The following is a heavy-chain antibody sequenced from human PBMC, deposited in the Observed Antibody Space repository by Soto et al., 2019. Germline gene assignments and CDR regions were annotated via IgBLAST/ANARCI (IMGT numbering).Heavy chain of an antibody. J-gene: IGHJ4*02. CDR3: VSDRGFGHASVPYS. CDR1: GFTFSSYG. CDR2: ISYDGGLQ. V-gene: IGHV3-30*03. Sequence: QAQLVESGGGVVQPGRSLRLSCAASGFTFSSYGMHWVRQAPGTGLEWVAVISYDGGLQHYADSVKGRFTISRDNSNNMVRLQMNSLRAEDTAVYYCVSDRGFGHASVPYSWGQGTLVSVSS. D-gene: IGHD3-10*01.